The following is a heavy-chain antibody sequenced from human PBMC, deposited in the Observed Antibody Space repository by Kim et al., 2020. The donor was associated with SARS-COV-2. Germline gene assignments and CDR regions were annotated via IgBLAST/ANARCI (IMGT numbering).Heavy chain of an antibody. V-gene: IGHV1-18*04. CDR3: ARGRYFDWSYRKYGMDV. J-gene: IGHJ6*02. CDR2: ISAYNGNT. Sequence: ASVKVSCKASGYTFTSYGISWVRQAPGQGLEWMGWISAYNGNTNYAQKLQGRVTMTTDTSTSTAYMELRSLRSDDTAVYYCARGRYFDWSYRKYGMDVWGQGTTVTVSS. D-gene: IGHD3-9*01. CDR1: GYTFTSYG.